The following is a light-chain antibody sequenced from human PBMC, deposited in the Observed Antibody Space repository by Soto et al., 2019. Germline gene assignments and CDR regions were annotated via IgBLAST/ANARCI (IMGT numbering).Light chain of an antibody. CDR3: QQRKHWPPIT. CDR2: DAS. V-gene: IGKV3-11*01. CDR1: QSVDSY. J-gene: IGKJ5*01. Sequence: EVVLTQSPATLSLSPGERATLSCRASQSVDSYIVWYQQRPGQAPRLLIYDASNRATGIPARFSGSGSGTHFTLTISSLEPEDFAIYYCQQRKHWPPITFGQGTRLDIK.